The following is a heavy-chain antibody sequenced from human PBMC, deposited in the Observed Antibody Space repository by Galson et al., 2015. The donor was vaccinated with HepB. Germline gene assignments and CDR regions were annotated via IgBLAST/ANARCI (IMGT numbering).Heavy chain of an antibody. J-gene: IGHJ4*02. CDR2: IFGRGAKT. Sequence: SLRLSCAASGFTFSTYTMNWVRRAPGKGLEWVSAIFGRGAKTYYTDSVKGRFTISRDNSKNTLYLQMNSLTVEDTAVYYCAKDITPDNTWGVDSWGQGTLVTVSS. CDR3: AKDITPDNTWGVDS. V-gene: IGHV3-23*01. CDR1: GFTFSTYT. D-gene: IGHD3-10*01.